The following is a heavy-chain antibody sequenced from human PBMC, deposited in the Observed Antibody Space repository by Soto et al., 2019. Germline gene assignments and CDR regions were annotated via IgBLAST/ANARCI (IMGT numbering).Heavy chain of an antibody. J-gene: IGHJ4*02. CDR1: GATFTTYD. CDR3: ARDGLERPDHFDD. Sequence: XSVKVCCTASGATFTTYDIHLVRQATGHGLEWMGWINPNSGNIGYAQKLQGRVTMTTDTSTSTAYMELRSLRSDDTAVYYCARDGLERPDHFDDWGQGTLVTVTS. D-gene: IGHD1-1*01. CDR2: INPNSGNI. V-gene: IGHV1-8*01.